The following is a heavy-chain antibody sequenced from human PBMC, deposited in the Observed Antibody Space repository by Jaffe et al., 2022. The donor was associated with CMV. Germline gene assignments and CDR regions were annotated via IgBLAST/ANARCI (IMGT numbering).Heavy chain of an antibody. D-gene: IGHD3-16*02. CDR1: GFTFNDYT. J-gene: IGHJ4*02. V-gene: IGHV3-21*01. CDR3: ARDRYIGHESDH. Sequence: EVQLVESGGGLVKPGGSLRLSCAASGFTFNDYTMTWVRQAPGKGLEWVSSISSTSVYIYYADSVKGRFTISRDNAKNSLYLQMNSLGVEDTAVYYCARDRYIGHESDHWGQGTLVTVSS. CDR2: ISSTSVYI.